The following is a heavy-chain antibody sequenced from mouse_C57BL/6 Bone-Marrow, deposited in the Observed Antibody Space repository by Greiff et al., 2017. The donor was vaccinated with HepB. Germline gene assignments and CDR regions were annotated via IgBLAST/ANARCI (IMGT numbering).Heavy chain of an antibody. Sequence: EVMLVESGGGLVKPGGSLKLSCAASGFTFSSYTMSWVRQTPEKRLEWVATISGGGGNTYYPDSVKGRFTISRDNDKNTLYLQMSILRSEDTALYYCARLSYGSSYDYAMDYWGQGTSVTVSS. CDR1: GFTFSSYT. D-gene: IGHD1-1*01. CDR3: ARLSYGSSYDYAMDY. J-gene: IGHJ4*01. CDR2: ISGGGGNT. V-gene: IGHV5-9*01.